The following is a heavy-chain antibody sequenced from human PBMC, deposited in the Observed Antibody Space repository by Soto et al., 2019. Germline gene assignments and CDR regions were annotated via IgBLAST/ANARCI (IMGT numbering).Heavy chain of an antibody. D-gene: IGHD3-10*01. J-gene: IGHJ5*02. CDR1: GFTFSSYG. CDR3: ARDPYGSGSYYNVGWFHP. CDR2: IWYDGSNK. V-gene: IGHV3-33*01. Sequence: QVQLVESGGGVVQPGRSLRLSCAASGFTFSSYGMHWVRQAPGKGLEWVAVIWYDGSNKYYADSVKGRFTISRDNSKNTLYLQMNSLRAEDTAVYYCARDPYGSGSYYNVGWFHPWGQGTLVTVSS.